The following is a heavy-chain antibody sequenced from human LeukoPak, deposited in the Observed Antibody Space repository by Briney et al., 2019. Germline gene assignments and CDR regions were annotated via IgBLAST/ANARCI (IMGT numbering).Heavy chain of an antibody. CDR1: GFTFDDYG. V-gene: IGHV3-20*04. Sequence: GGSLRLSCAASGFTFDDYGMSWVRQAPGKGLEWVSGINWNGGSTGYADSVKGRFTISRDNAKNSLYLQMNSLRAEDTAVYYCARDGYHYYGSGTYFGYYYMDVWGKGTTVTISS. D-gene: IGHD3-10*01. J-gene: IGHJ6*03. CDR3: ARDGYHYYGSGTYFGYYYMDV. CDR2: INWNGGST.